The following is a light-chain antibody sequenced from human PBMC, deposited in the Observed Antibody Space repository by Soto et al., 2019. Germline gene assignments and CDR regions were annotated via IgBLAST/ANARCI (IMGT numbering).Light chain of an antibody. Sequence: QTVVTQEPSLTVSPGXXXXLTCGSSTGPVTSGHYPYWFQQKPGQAPRTLIYDTSNKHSWTPARFSGSLLGGKAALTLSGAQPEDEAEYYCLLSYSGDVVFGGGTKLTVL. J-gene: IGLJ2*01. CDR1: TGPVTSGHY. V-gene: IGLV7-46*01. CDR2: DTS. CDR3: LLSYSGDVV.